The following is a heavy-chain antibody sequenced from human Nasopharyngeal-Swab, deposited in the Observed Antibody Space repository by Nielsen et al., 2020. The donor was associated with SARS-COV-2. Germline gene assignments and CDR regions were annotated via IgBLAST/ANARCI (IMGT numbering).Heavy chain of an antibody. CDR3: ARAIKIFGAVVGSFDP. D-gene: IGHD3-3*01. J-gene: IGHJ5*02. CDR1: GGSMTSNNYY. V-gene: IGHV4-39*07. CDR2: IYYNGIT. Sequence: SETLSLTCSASGGSMTSNNYYWGWIRQPPEKGLEWIGNIYYNGITYYNPSLKSRVTISLDTSKSQFSLKLTSVTAADTAVYYCARAIKIFGAVVGSFDPWGQGTLVTVFS.